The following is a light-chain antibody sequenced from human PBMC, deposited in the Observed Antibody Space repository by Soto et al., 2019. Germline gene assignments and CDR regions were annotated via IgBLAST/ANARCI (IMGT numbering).Light chain of an antibody. CDR3: QQYNSYSPWT. V-gene: IGKV1-5*03. CDR1: QSISSW. CDR2: KAS. J-gene: IGKJ1*01. Sequence: DIQMTQSPSTLCASVGDRFTITCRASQSISSWLAWYQQKPGKAPKLLSYKASSLESGYQSRFSGSGSGTEFTLTISSLQPDDFATYYCQQYNSYSPWTFGQGPNVQIK.